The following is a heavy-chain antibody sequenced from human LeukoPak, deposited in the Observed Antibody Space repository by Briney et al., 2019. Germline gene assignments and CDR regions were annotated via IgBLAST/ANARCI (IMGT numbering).Heavy chain of an antibody. CDR1: GDSFSSGRYY. Sequence: SETLSLTCTVSGDSFSSGRYYWSWIRQLPGKGLEWIGGIYYSGSAYYNPYLQSRVVISVDTSMNQFSMKLSSATAADTAVYYCAREPDYWGEGTLVSVSS. V-gene: IGHV4-31*03. CDR3: AREPDY. J-gene: IGHJ4*02. CDR2: IYYSGSA.